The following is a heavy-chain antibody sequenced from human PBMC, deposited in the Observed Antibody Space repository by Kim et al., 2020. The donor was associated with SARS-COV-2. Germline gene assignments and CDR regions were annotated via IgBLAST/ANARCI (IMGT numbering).Heavy chain of an antibody. Sequence: GGSLRHSCAASGFTFRSYSMNWVRQAPGKGLEWVSSISISSTYIYYADSVKGRFTISRDNAKNSLYLQMNSLRAEDTALYYCARDRDCSGGSCYYPPTGFDAFDIWGQGTMVTVSS. CDR1: GFTFRSYS. D-gene: IGHD2-15*01. J-gene: IGHJ3*02. CDR3: ARDRDCSGGSCYYPPTGFDAFDI. CDR2: ISISSTYI. V-gene: IGHV3-21*01.